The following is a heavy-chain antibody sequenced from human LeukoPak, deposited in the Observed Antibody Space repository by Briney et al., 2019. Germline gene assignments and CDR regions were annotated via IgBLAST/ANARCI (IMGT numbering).Heavy chain of an antibody. V-gene: IGHV4-39*01. CDR3: ARTGGIVVVVATVDY. Sequence: SETLSLTCTVSGGSISSSSYYWGWIRQPPGKGLEWIGSIYYSGSTYHNPSLKSRVTISVDTSKNQFSLKLSSVTAADTAVYYCARTGGIVVVVATVDYWGQGTLVTVSS. D-gene: IGHD2-15*01. CDR2: IYYSGST. J-gene: IGHJ4*02. CDR1: GGSISSSSYY.